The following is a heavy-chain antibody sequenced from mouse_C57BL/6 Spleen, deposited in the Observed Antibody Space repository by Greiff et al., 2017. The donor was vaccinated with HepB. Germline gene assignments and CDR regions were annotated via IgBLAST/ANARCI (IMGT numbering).Heavy chain of an antibody. CDR2: IWSDGST. D-gene: IGHD2-4*01. Sequence: VMLVESGPGLVAPSQSLSITCTVSGFSLTSYGVHWVRQPPGKGLEWLVVIWSDGSTTYNSALKSRLSISKDNSKSQVFLKMNSLQTDDTAMYYCARHEGYDYDYAMDYWGQGTSVTVSS. CDR3: ARHEGYDYDYAMDY. V-gene: IGHV2-6-1*01. CDR1: GFSLTSYG. J-gene: IGHJ4*01.